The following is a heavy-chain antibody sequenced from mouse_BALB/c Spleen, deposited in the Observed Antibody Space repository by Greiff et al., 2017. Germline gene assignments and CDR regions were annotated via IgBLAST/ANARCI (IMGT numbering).Heavy chain of an antibody. CDR3: ARQGTVVATDYAMDY. CDR2: ISSGGSYT. CDR1: GFTFSSYG. D-gene: IGHD1-1*01. V-gene: IGHV5-6*01. J-gene: IGHJ4*01. Sequence: DVHLVESGGDLVKPGGSLKLSCAASGFTFSSYGMSWVRQTPDKRLEWVATISSGGSYTYYPDSVKGRFTISRDNAKNTLYLQMSSLKSEDTAMYYCARQGTVVATDYAMDYWGQGTSVTVSS.